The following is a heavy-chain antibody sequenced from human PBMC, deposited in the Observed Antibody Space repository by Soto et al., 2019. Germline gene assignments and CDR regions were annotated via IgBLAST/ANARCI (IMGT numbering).Heavy chain of an antibody. Sequence: PSETLSLTCTVSGGSISSYYWSWIRQPPGKGLEWIGYIYYSGITYYNPSLKSRVTISVDTPKNQFSLKLSSVTAADTAVYYCASMIVVARRFDYWGQGTLVTVSS. J-gene: IGHJ4*02. CDR3: ASMIVVARRFDY. D-gene: IGHD3-22*01. V-gene: IGHV4-59*06. CDR2: IYYSGIT. CDR1: GGSISSYY.